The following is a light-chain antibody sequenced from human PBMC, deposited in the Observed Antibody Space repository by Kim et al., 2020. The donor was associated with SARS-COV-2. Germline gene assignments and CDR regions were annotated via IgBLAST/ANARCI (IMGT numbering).Light chain of an antibody. J-gene: IGLJ2*01. V-gene: IGLV3-19*01. CDR2: DKN. Sequence: SSELTQDPAVSVALGQTVRITCQGDSLSSYYASWYQQKPGQAPILVIFDKNNRPSGIPDRFSGSNSGNTASLTISGTQAEDEADYYCNSRDSSGNHVVFGGGTQRTVL. CDR3: NSRDSSGNHVV. CDR1: SLSSYY.